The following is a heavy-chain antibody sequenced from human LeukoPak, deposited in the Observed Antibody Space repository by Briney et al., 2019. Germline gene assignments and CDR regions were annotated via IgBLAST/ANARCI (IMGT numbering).Heavy chain of an antibody. J-gene: IGHJ3*02. CDR2: INHSGST. Sequence: PSETLSLTCAVYGGSFSGYYWSWIRQPPGKGLEWIGEINHSGSTNYNPPLKSRVTISVDTSKNQFSLKLSSVTAADTAVYYCARGEKWYDAFDIWGQGTMVTVSS. D-gene: IGHD2-15*01. V-gene: IGHV4-34*01. CDR3: ARGEKWYDAFDI. CDR1: GGSFSGYY.